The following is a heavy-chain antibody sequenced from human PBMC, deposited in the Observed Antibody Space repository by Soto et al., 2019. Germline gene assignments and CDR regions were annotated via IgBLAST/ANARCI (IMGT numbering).Heavy chain of an antibody. CDR2: ISDSGVTT. Sequence: GGSLRLSCAASGFTFRDYSMSWVRQAAGKGLEWVSAISDSGVTTYFADAVKGRFTISRDNSRRMLYLQMNTLRAEDTAVYYCPKDLRYYGVGPSGWFDSCPQGTRVT. D-gene: IGHD3-22*01. CDR3: PKDLRYYGVGPSGWFDS. CDR1: GFTFRDYS. J-gene: IGHJ5*01. V-gene: IGHV3-23*01.